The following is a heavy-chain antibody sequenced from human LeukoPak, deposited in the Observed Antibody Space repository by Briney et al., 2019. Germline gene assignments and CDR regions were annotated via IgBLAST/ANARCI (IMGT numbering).Heavy chain of an antibody. J-gene: IGHJ4*02. Sequence: GGSLRLSCAASGFAFSSYEINWVRQAPGKGLEWVSSISSSGSTIYYADSVRGRFTISRDNAKNSLYLQMNSLRAEDTAVYYCARVNDFWSGYYFDYFDYWGQGTLVTVSS. CDR3: ARVNDFWSGYYFDYFDY. D-gene: IGHD3-3*01. CDR1: GFAFSSYE. CDR2: ISSSGSTI. V-gene: IGHV3-48*03.